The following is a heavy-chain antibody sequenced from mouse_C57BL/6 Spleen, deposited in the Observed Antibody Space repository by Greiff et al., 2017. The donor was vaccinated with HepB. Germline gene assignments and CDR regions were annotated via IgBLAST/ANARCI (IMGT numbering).Heavy chain of an antibody. CDR1: GYTFTSYW. D-gene: IGHD3-2*02. V-gene: IGHV1-53*01. CDR2: INPSNGGT. J-gene: IGHJ4*01. Sequence: QVQLKQPGTELVKPGASVKLSCKASGYTFTSYWLHWVKQRPGQGLEWIGNINPSNGGTNYNEKFKSKATLTVDKTSSTAYMQISSLTSEDSAVYYCARSGTFYYAMDYWGQGTSVTVSS. CDR3: ARSGTFYYAMDY.